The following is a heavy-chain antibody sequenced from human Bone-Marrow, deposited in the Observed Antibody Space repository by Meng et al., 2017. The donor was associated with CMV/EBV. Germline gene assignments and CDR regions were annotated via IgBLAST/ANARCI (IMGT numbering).Heavy chain of an antibody. J-gene: IGHJ6*03. CDR3: ARGDCTNDGCYMDV. CDR1: GFSFSGYE. D-gene: IGHD2-8*01. CDR2: IVTTGETV. Sequence: GESLKISCAGSGFSFSGYEMNWVRQAPGKGLEWVSHIVTTGETVHYGDSVKGRFTISRDNAKNSVYLQMNSLRAEDTARYYCARGDCTNDGCYMDVWGQGTSVTVSS. V-gene: IGHV3-48*03.